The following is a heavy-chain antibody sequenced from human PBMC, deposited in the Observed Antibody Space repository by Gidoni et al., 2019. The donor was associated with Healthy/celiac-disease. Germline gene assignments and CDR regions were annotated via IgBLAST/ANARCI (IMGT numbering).Heavy chain of an antibody. V-gene: IGHV3-66*01. CDR2: IYSGGNT. CDR3: ARGWSPRHFDD. Sequence: EVQLVASGGALVQPGGSLTLFCSAPGFTVSSNYMSWVSQAPGKGLGWVSVIYSGGNTYYAESVKGRFTISRDKSKNTLYLQTNTLSAEDTAVYYCARGWSPRHFDDWGQGTLVTVSS. CDR1: GFTVSSNY. J-gene: IGHJ4*02. D-gene: IGHD1-26*01.